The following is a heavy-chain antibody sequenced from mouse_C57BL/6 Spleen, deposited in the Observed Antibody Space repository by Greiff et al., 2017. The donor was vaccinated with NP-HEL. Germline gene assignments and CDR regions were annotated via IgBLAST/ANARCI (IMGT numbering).Heavy chain of an antibody. J-gene: IGHJ4*01. Sequence: EVKLQESGPELVKPGASVKISCKASGYSFTDYNMNWVKQSNGKSLEWIGVINPNYGTTSYNQKFKGKATLTVDQSSSTAYMQLNSLTSEDSAVYYCARGSSYEYYAMDYWGQGTSVTVSS. V-gene: IGHV1-39*01. CDR2: INPNYGTT. CDR1: GYSFTDYN. CDR3: ARGSSYEYYAMDY. D-gene: IGHD1-1*01.